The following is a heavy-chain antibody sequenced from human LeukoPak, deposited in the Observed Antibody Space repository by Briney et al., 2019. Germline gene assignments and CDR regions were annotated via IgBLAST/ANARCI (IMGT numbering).Heavy chain of an antibody. CDR3: ARVDSSGYYYSFDY. Sequence: SETLSLTCTVSGGSISSYYWSWIRQPAGKGLEWIGRIYTSGSTNYNPSLKSRVTTSVDTSKNQFSLKLSSVTAADTAVYYCARVDSSGYYYSFDYWGQGTLVTVSS. CDR2: IYTSGST. D-gene: IGHD3-22*01. CDR1: GGSISSYY. V-gene: IGHV4-4*07. J-gene: IGHJ4*02.